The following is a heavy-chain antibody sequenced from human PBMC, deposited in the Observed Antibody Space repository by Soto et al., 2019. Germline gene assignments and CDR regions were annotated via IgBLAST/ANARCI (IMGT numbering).Heavy chain of an antibody. CDR1: VGSISSGGYY. Sequence: PSETLYLTCTVSVGSISSGGYYWTWILQHPGKGLEWIGYIYYSGSTYYNPSLKSRVTISVDTSKNQFSLKLSSVTAADTAVYYCARSVPFAYRRFDPWGQGTLVIVSS. CDR3: ARSVPFAYRRFDP. D-gene: IGHD4-4*01. J-gene: IGHJ5*02. V-gene: IGHV4-31*03. CDR2: IYYSGST.